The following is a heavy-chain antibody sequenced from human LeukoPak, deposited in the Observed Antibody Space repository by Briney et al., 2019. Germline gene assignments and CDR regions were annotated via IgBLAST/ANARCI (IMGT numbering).Heavy chain of an antibody. Sequence: AGSLRLSCAASGFTFSDYYLSWIRQAPGKGLEWVSYISSSGSTIYYADSVKGRFTTSRDNANKSQFLLMNSLIAEATAANSCARDRGKCSSTSCRQPYFDCWGEGTLVIVSS. CDR1: GFTFSDYY. D-gene: IGHD2-2*01. V-gene: IGHV3-11*01. J-gene: IGHJ4*02. CDR2: ISSSGSTI. CDR3: ARDRGKCSSTSCRQPYFDC.